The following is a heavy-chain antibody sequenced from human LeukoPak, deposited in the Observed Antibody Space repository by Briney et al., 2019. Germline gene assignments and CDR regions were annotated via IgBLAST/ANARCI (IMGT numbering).Heavy chain of an antibody. J-gene: IGHJ4*02. CDR2: IYTSGST. D-gene: IGHD3-22*01. CDR3: ARASYSYDINGWVPFDY. V-gene: IGHV4-61*02. CDR1: GNSISSGDNY. Sequence: SETLSLTCTVSGNSISSGDNYWSWIRQPAGKGLEWIGRIYTSGSTNYNPSLKSRVTISGDTSKNQFSLRPSSVTAADTAVYYCARASYSYDINGWVPFDYWGQGTLVTVSS.